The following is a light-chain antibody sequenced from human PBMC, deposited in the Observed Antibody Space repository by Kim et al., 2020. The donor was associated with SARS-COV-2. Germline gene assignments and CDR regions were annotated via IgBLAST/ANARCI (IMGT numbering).Light chain of an antibody. J-gene: IGKJ1*01. CDR2: GAS. Sequence: DIQMTQSPSSLSAFVGDRVTITCRARQSISSYLNWYQQKPGKAPKLLIYGASSLQSGVPSRFSGSGSGTDFTLSISSLQPEDFATYYCQQSYSNMWTFGQGSKVDIK. V-gene: IGKV1-39*01. CDR1: QSISSY. CDR3: QQSYSNMWT.